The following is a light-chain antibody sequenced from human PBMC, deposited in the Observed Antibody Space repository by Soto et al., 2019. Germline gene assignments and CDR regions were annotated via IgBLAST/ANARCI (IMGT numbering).Light chain of an antibody. V-gene: IGKV3-15*01. J-gene: IGKJ1*01. CDR1: QSVSSN. Sequence: EIVMTQSPATLSVSPGERATLSCRASQSVSSNLAWYQQKPGQAPRLLIYGASTRATGIPARFSGSGSGTEITLTIRSLQSEDFAVYYCQQYHNWPPWTFGQGTKVEIK. CDR2: GAS. CDR3: QQYHNWPPWT.